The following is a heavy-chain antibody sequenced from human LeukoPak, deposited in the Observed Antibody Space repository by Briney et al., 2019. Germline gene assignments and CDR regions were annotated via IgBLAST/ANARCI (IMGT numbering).Heavy chain of an antibody. D-gene: IGHD5-12*01. CDR1: GYTFTSYG. J-gene: IGHJ4*02. CDR2: ISAYNRNT. V-gene: IGHV1-18*01. Sequence: ASVKVSCKTSGYTFTSYGISWVRQAPGQGLEWMGWISAYNRNTNYAQKLQGRVTMTTDTSTSTAYMELRSPRSDDTAVYFCARDQFAIRVLDIVTTTTFDSWGQGTLVTVSS. CDR3: ARDQFAIRVLDIVTTTTFDS.